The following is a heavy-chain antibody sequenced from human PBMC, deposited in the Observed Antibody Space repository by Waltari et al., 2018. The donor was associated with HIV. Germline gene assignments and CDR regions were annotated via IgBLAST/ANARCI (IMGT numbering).Heavy chain of an antibody. CDR2: IWYDGSNK. CDR3: ARDPIYCSSTSCYTHFDY. D-gene: IGHD2-2*02. CDR1: GFTFSSYG. Sequence: QVQLVESGGGVVQPGRSLRLSCAASGFTFSSYGMHWVRQAPGKGLEWVAVIWYDGSNKYYADSVKGRFTISRDNSKNTLYLQMNSLRAEDTALYYCARDPIYCSSTSCYTHFDYWGQGTLVTVSS. V-gene: IGHV3-33*01. J-gene: IGHJ4*02.